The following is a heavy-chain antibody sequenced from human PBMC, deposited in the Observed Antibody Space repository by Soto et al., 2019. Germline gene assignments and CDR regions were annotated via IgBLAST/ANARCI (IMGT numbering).Heavy chain of an antibody. J-gene: IGHJ5*02. D-gene: IGHD3-3*01. CDR1: GGTFGNSA. CDR3: ARDGDPQSAFWSGPLGGGRFDP. V-gene: IGHV1-69*12. CDR2: IVPMFGTA. Sequence: QVQLVQSGAEVKKPGSSVNVSCKTSGGTFGNSAVTWVRQAPGQGLEWLGGIVPMFGTANYAQKFQGRVTITADESTITAYMELNSLTTDDTAVYYCARDGDPQSAFWSGPLGGGRFDPWGQGNLVTVSS.